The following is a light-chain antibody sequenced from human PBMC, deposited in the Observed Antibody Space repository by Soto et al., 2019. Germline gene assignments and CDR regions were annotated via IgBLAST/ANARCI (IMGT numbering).Light chain of an antibody. CDR2: AAS. V-gene: IGKV1-39*01. Sequence: DIPVSPSPGSLSASVGDRVTITCRASQSISSYLNWYQQKPGKAPKLLIYAASSLQSGVPSRFSGSGSGTEFTLTISSLQPDDFATYYCQHYNSYGTFGQGTKVDIK. J-gene: IGKJ1*01. CDR1: QSISSY. CDR3: QHYNSYGT.